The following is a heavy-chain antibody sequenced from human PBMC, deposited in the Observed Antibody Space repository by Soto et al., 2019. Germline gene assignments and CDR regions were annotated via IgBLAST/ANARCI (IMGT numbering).Heavy chain of an antibody. D-gene: IGHD2-8*01. CDR3: ATDRQPDGLWPFDH. CDR2: IYGNGGGI. CDR1: GFTFSTYA. Sequence: EVQLLESGGGLVQPGGSLRLSCAASGFTFSTYAMNWVRQAPGKGLEWVSGIYGNGGGISYGDSVKGRFTISRDNSNHMLYLQMHSLRVEDTAVYYCATDRQPDGLWPFDHWGQGTLDTVSS. V-gene: IGHV3-23*01. J-gene: IGHJ4*02.